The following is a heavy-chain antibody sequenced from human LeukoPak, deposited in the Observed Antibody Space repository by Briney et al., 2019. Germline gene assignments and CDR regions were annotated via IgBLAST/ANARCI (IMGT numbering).Heavy chain of an antibody. D-gene: IGHD1-20*01. Sequence: GGSLRLSCAASGFVFGSYGMHWVRQAPGRGREWVTFIRHDGNNKYYADSVKGRFTISRDNSKNTLYLQMDSLRLEDTAVYYCAKLKAVTGPTPANWGQGTLVIVSS. CDR3: AKLKAVTGPTPAN. CDR1: GFVFGSYG. V-gene: IGHV3-30*02. J-gene: IGHJ4*02. CDR2: IRHDGNNK.